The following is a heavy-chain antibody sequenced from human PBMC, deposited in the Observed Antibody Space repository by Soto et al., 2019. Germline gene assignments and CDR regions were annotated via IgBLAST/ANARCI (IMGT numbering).Heavy chain of an antibody. CDR3: ACSGRSGYYLDY. CDR2: ISAYNGNT. V-gene: IGHV1-18*01. Sequence: QVQLVQSGAEVKEPGASVKVSCKASGYTFTSYGLNWVRQAPGQGLEWMGWISAYNGNTNYAQKFQGRVTMTTDTSPSPAYMELRRLSSDDTAVYSCACSGRSGYYLDYWGQGTLVTVSA. D-gene: IGHD3-22*01. J-gene: IGHJ4*02. CDR1: GYTFTSYG.